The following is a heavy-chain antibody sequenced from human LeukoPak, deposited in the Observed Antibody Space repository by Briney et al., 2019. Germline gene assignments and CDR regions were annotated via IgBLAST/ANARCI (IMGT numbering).Heavy chain of an antibody. V-gene: IGHV4-39*07. CDR1: DDSISSNSYY. CDR3: ARVPRRGYSYGSQYFDY. D-gene: IGHD5-18*01. J-gene: IGHJ4*02. Sequence: SETLSLTCTVSDDSISSNSYYWGWIRQPPGKGLEWIGSIYHSGSTYYNPSLKSRVTISVDTSKNQFSLKLSSVTAADTAVYYCARVPRRGYSYGSQYFDYWGQGTLVTVSS. CDR2: IYHSGST.